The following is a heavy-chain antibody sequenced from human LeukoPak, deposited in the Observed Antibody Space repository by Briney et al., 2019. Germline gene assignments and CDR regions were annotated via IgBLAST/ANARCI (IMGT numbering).Heavy chain of an antibody. CDR1: GGTFSSYA. CDR2: IIPIFGTA. CDR3: ARGVARVTTYFYY. V-gene: IGHV1-69*05. J-gene: IGHJ4*02. D-gene: IGHD4-17*01. Sequence: SSEKVSCKASGGTFSSYAISWVRQAPGQGLEWMGRIIPIFGTANYAQKFQGRVTITTDESTSTAYMELSSLRSEDTAVYYCARGVARVTTYFYYWGQGTLVTVSS.